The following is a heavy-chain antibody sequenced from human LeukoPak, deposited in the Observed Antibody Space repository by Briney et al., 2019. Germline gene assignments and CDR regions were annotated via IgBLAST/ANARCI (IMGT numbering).Heavy chain of an antibody. D-gene: IGHD3-22*01. J-gene: IGHJ3*02. CDR2: IYYSGST. CDR1: GRSFSGYY. V-gene: IGHV4-59*01. Sequence: SETLSLTCAVYGRSFSGYYWSWIRQPPGEGLEWIGYIYYSGSTNYNPSLKSRVTISVDTSKNQFSLKLSSVTAADTAVYYCARSYDSSGYPIGGGDAFDIWGQGTMVTVSS. CDR3: ARSYDSSGYPIGGGDAFDI.